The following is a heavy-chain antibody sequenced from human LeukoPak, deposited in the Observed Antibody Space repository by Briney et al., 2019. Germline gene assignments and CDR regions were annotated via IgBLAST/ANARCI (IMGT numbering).Heavy chain of an antibody. CDR2: IDPSDSYT. J-gene: IGHJ3*02. D-gene: IGHD3-10*01. V-gene: IGHV5-10-1*01. CDR1: GYSFTSYW. CDR3: ARHELLWFGESPQAFDI. Sequence: GESLKISCKGSGYSFTSYWISWVRQMPGKGLEWMGRIDPSDSYTNYSPSFQGHVTISADKSISTAYLQWSSLKASDTAMYYCARHELLWFGESPQAFDIWGQGTMVTVS.